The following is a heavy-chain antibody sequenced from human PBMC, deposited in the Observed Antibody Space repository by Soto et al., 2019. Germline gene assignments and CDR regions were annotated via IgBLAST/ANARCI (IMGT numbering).Heavy chain of an antibody. CDR3: TRDLEDVSKVYALPPFDY. J-gene: IGHJ4*02. CDR2: VTASGITT. CDR1: GFTFSSYA. D-gene: IGHD2-8*01. V-gene: IGHV3-23*01. Sequence: GGSLRLSCAASGFTFSSYAMSWVRQAPGQGLEWVSCVTASGITTYYADSVKGRFTISRDNSKNTLYLQLNSLRAEDTAIYYCTRDLEDVSKVYALPPFDYWGQGALVTVSS.